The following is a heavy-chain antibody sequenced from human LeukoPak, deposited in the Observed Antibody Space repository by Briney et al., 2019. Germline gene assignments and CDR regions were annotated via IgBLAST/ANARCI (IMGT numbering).Heavy chain of an antibody. CDR1: GFTFSSYG. J-gene: IGHJ3*02. D-gene: IGHD6-6*01. CDR2: ISSSSSYI. V-gene: IGHV3-21*01. CDR3: ARDRKYSSSSRAFDI. Sequence: MAGGSLRLSCAASGFTFSSYGMHWVRQAPGKGLEWVSSISSSSSYIYYADSVKGRFTISRDNAKNSLYLQMNSLRAEDTAVYYCARDRKYSSSSRAFDIWGQGTMVTVSS.